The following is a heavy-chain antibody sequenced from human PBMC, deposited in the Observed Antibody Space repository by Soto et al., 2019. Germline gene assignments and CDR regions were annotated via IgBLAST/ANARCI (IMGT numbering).Heavy chain of an antibody. J-gene: IGHJ6*02. CDR3: AREDRDRETGLVPAAIDGMDV. CDR2: IIPIFGIA. Sequence: QVQLVQSGAEVKKPGSSVKVSCKASGGTFSRYSITWVRQAPGHGLEWIGRIIPIFGIASYAQKFQGRVTFTADEATGTAYMELSSMGSDDTAVYYCAREDRDRETGLVPAAIDGMDVWGQGTTLTVSS. D-gene: IGHD2-2*01. V-gene: IGHV1-69*08. CDR1: GGTFSRYS.